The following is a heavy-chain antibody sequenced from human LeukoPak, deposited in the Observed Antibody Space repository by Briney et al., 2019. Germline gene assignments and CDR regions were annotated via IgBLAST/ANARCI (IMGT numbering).Heavy chain of an antibody. V-gene: IGHV3-30*02. CDR3: AKTVWGSYRQDY. J-gene: IGHJ4*02. CDR1: GFTFSSYG. CDR2: IRCDGSNK. D-gene: IGHD3-16*02. Sequence: PGGSLRLSCAASGFTFSSYGMHWVRQAPGKGLEWVAFIRCDGSNKYYADSVKGRFTISRDNSKNTLYLQMNSLRAEDTAVYYFAKTVWGSYRQDYWGQGTLVTVSS.